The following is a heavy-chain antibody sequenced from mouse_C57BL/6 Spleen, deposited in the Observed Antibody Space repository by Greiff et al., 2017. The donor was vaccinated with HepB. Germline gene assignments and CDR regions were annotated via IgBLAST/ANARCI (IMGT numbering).Heavy chain of an antibody. CDR2: IHPNSGST. D-gene: IGHD2-2*01. V-gene: IGHV1-64*01. Sequence: QVQLQQPGAELVKPGASVKLSCKASGYTFTSYWMHWVKQRPGQGLEWIGMIHPNSGSTNYNEKFKSKATLTEDKSSSTAYMQLSSLTSEVSAVYCCARGYGKGFAYWGQGTLVTVSA. CDR1: GYTFTSYW. CDR3: ARGYGKGFAY. J-gene: IGHJ3*01.